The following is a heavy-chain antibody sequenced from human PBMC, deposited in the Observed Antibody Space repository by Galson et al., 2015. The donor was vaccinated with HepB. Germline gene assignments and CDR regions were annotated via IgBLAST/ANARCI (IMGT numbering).Heavy chain of an antibody. V-gene: IGHV3-23*01. CDR1: GFSFSSYA. D-gene: IGHD2/OR15-2a*01. Sequence: SLRLSCAASGFSFSSYAMSWFRQSPGKGLEWVSVINGSGGSTHDADSVKGRFTISRDNSNNTLYLQMNSLRTEDTAVYYCAKAKTPSKMAVIADNSGQGALVTGSS. CDR2: INGSGGST. J-gene: IGHJ4*02. CDR3: AKAKTPSKMAVIADN.